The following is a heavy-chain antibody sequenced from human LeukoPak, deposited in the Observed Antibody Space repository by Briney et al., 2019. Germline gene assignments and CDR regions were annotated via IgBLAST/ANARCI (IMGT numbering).Heavy chain of an antibody. J-gene: IGHJ6*02. CDR3: AKESSIAVAARYYYYYGMDV. D-gene: IGHD6-19*01. Sequence: GGSLRLSCAASGFTFSSYAMSWVRQAPGKGLEWVSAISGSGGSTYYADSVKGRFTISRDNSKNTLYLQMNSLRAEDTAVYYCAKESSIAVAARYYYYYGMDVWGQGTTVTVSS. V-gene: IGHV3-23*01. CDR1: GFTFSSYA. CDR2: ISGSGGST.